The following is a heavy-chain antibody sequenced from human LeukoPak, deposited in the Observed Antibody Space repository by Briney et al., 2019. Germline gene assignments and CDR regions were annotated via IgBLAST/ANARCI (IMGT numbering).Heavy chain of an antibody. Sequence: GGSLRLSCAASGFIFSSYWMHWVRQAPGKGLVWVSRINSDGSSTSYADSVKGRFTISRDNAKNTLYLQMNSLRAEDTAVYYCGRVGGRSKAAKGDAFDIWGQGTMVTVSS. CDR2: INSDGSST. J-gene: IGHJ3*02. V-gene: IGHV3-74*01. D-gene: IGHD6-6*01. CDR3: GRVGGRSKAAKGDAFDI. CDR1: GFIFSSYW.